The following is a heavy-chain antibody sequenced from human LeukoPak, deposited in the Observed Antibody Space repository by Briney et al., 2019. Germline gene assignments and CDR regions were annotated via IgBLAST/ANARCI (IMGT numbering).Heavy chain of an antibody. J-gene: IGHJ4*02. Sequence: GGSLRLSCAASGFTFSNYAMSWVRQAPGKGLEWFSAIIGSGGDTYYAGSVKGRFTISRDNSKNTLDLQMSSLRAEDTAVYYCVKGSAPSRPYYFDDWGQGALVTVSS. D-gene: IGHD3-16*01. V-gene: IGHV3-23*01. CDR2: IIGSGGDT. CDR1: GFTFSNYA. CDR3: VKGSAPSRPYYFDD.